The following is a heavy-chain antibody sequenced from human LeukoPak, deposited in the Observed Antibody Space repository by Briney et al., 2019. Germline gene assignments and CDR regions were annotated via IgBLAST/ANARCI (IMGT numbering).Heavy chain of an antibody. D-gene: IGHD2-21*01. V-gene: IGHV4-30-4*08. Sequence: PSQTLSLTCTVSGASISSGDFFWSWIRQSPGKGLEWIGYIYYSGSISSNVSLRGRMTLSVDTSKNQFSLKLSSVTAADTAVYYCAREPCRYCYIPSGGNWGQGTLVTVSS. CDR3: AREPCRYCYIPSGGN. CDR1: GASISSGDFF. J-gene: IGHJ4*02. CDR2: IYYSGSI.